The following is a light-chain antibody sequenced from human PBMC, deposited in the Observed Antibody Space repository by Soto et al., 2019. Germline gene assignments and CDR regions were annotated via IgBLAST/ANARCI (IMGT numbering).Light chain of an antibody. CDR3: QQTYNTPRT. J-gene: IGKJ3*01. CDR1: QRISTY. CDR2: AAS. V-gene: IGKV1-39*01. Sequence: DIHMTQSPSSLSASVGDRVTITCRASQRISTYLNWYQQKPGKAPNLLIYAASSLQSGVPSRFSGSGSGTDFTLTISSLQPEDFATYYCQQTYNTPRTFGPGTKVDVK.